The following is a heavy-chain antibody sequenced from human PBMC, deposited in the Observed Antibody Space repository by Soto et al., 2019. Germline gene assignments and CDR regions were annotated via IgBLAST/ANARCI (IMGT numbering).Heavy chain of an antibody. V-gene: IGHV3-30*18. J-gene: IGHJ4*02. D-gene: IGHD1-1*01. Sequence: GGSLRLSCVASGFTFSSYAMHWVRQAPGKGLEWVAILSYDGAYKLYADSVKGRFTISRDISKNTLYLQMNSLRAEDTAIYYCAKDQVTTEYYFDCWGQGTLVTVSS. CDR3: AKDQVTTEYYFDC. CDR2: LSYDGAYK. CDR1: GFTFSSYA.